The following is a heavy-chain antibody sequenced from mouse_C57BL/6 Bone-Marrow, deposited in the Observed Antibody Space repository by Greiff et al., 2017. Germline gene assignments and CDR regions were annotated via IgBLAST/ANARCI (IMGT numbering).Heavy chain of an antibody. Sequence: QVQLQQPGAELVRPGTSVKLSCKASGYTFTSYWMHWVKQRPGQGLEWIGVIDPSDSYTNYNQKFKGKATLTVDTSSNTAYLQLSSLTSEDTAVYYCSALEGDIGWGQGTTLTVSS. CDR2: IDPSDSYT. V-gene: IGHV1-59*01. D-gene: IGHD2-14*01. CDR3: SALEGDIG. CDR1: GYTFTSYW. J-gene: IGHJ2*01.